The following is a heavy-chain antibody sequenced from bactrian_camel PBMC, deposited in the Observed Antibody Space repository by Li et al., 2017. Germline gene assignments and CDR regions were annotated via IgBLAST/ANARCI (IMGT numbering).Heavy chain of an antibody. V-gene: IGHV3S63*01. J-gene: IGHJ4*01. Sequence: HVQLVESGGGSVQAGGSLRLSCTVSGLTFDDYAVGWFRQAPGKEREGVSCISGSGDSAYYADSVKGRFIISRDNAKNTLYLQMNGLKSEDTALYYCTMFDYWGQGTQVTVS. CDR3: TMFDY. CDR2: ISGSGDSA. CDR1: GLTFDDYA.